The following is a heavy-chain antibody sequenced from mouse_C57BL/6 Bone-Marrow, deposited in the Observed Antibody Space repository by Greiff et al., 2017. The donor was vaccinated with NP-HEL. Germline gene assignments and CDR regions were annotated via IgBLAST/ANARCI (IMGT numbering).Heavy chain of an antibody. CDR1: GYSITSGYY. CDR3: ARAYGNYLDY. Sequence: VQLKESGPGLVKPSQSLSLTCSVTGYSITSGYYWNWIRRFPGNKLEWVGSISYDGSNNYSPSPKNRISITRDTSKNQFFLKLNSVTAEDTATDYCARAYGNYLDYWGQGTTLTVSS. CDR2: ISYDGSN. J-gene: IGHJ2*01. V-gene: IGHV3-6*01. D-gene: IGHD2-10*02.